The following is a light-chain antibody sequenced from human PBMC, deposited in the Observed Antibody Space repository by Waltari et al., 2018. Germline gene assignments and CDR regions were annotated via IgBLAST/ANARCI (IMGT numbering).Light chain of an antibody. J-gene: IGKJ1*01. CDR1: QSIGTW. CDR3: QQYNTHL. CDR2: HAS. Sequence: DIQMTQSPSTLSASVGDRVTITCRASQSIGTWLAWYQQKPGKAPKLLIYHASGLESGVSSRFSGSGSGTEFTLTITSLQPDDFATYYCQQYNTHLFGQGTKVELK. V-gene: IGKV1-5*01.